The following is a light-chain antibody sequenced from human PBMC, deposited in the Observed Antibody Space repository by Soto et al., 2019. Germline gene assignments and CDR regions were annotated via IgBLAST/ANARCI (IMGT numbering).Light chain of an antibody. Sequence: QSVRNQRASVSGSPGQSITISCTGTSSDVGGYNYVSWYQQHPGKAPKLMIYDVSNRPSGVSNRFSGSKSGNTASLTISGLQAEDEADYYCSSYTSSSTYVFGTGTKVTVL. CDR3: SSYTSSSTYV. J-gene: IGLJ1*01. CDR2: DVS. CDR1: SSDVGGYNY. V-gene: IGLV2-14*01.